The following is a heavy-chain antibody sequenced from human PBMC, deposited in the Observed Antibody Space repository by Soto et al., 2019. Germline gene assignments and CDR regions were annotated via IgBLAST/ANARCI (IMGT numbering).Heavy chain of an antibody. D-gene: IGHD3-22*01. CDR2: IFSNDEK. CDR1: GFSLSNPRMG. V-gene: IGHV2-26*01. CDR3: ARIQRISMIVVSKPYFDY. Sequence: SGPTLVNPTETXTLACTVSGFSLSNPRMGVSWIRQPPGKALEWLAHIFSNDEKSYSTSLKSRLTISRDTSKSQVVLTMTNMDPVDTATYYCARIQRISMIVVSKPYFDYWGQGALVTV. J-gene: IGHJ4*02.